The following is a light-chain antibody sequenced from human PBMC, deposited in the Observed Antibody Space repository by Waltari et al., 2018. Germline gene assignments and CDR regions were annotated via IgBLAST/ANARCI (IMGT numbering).Light chain of an antibody. CDR1: SSDVGSYNL. CDR3: CSYAASNTYV. CDR2: EVT. V-gene: IGLV2-23*02. J-gene: IGLJ1*01. Sequence: QSALTQPASVSGSPGQSITISCTGTSSDVGSYNLVSWYQQHPGKAPKLMIYEVTKRPSGFSDRFSASKSGNTASLTSSGLQAEDEAEYYCCSYAASNTYVFGTWTKVTVL.